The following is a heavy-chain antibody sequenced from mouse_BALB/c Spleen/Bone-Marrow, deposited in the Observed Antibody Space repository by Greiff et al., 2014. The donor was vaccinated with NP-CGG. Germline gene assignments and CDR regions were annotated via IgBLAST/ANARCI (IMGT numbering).Heavy chain of an antibody. CDR2: IDPYYGGT. CDR1: GYSSTGYN. CDR3: ARRGSSGYWFAY. V-gene: IGHV1-39*01. J-gene: IGHJ3*01. Sequence: EVQLQQSGPELEKPGASVKISCQASGYSSTGYNINWVKQSNGKSLEWLGNIDPYYGGTSYNQKFKAKATLTVDRSSSTAYMQLKSLTSEDPAVYYCARRGSSGYWFAYWGQGTLVTVSA. D-gene: IGHD3-1*01.